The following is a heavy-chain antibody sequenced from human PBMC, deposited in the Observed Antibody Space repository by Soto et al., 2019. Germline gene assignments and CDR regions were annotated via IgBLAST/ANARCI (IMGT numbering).Heavy chain of an antibody. J-gene: IGHJ5*02. V-gene: IGHV4-31*03. CDR3: ARLESVFFDP. Sequence: SETLSLTCTVSGGSISSGGYYWSWIRQHPGKGLEWIGYIYYSGSTYYNPSLKSRVTISVDTSKNQFSLKLSSVTAADTAVYYCARLESVFFDPWGQGTLVTVSS. CDR2: IYYSGST. D-gene: IGHD1-1*01. CDR1: GGSISSGGYY.